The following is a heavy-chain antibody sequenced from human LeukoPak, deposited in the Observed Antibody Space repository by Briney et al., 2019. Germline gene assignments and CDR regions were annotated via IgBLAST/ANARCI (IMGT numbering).Heavy chain of an antibody. CDR2: IYPGDSDT. CDR3: AAGPDYGGTSLRY. CDR1: GYSFTSYW. D-gene: IGHD4-23*01. J-gene: IGHJ4*02. V-gene: IGHV5-51*01. Sequence: GESLKISCKGSGYSFTSYWIGCVRQMPVKGLEWMGIIYPGDSDTRYSPSFQGQVTISADKSISTAYLQWSSLKASDTAMYYCAAGPDYGGTSLRYWGQGTLVTVSS.